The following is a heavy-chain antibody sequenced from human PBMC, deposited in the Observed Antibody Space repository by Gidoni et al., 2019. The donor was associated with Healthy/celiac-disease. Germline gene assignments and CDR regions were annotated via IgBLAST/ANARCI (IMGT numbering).Heavy chain of an antibody. V-gene: IGHV3-33*01. CDR1: GFTFSSYG. D-gene: IGHD3-22*01. CDR2: IWYDGSNK. J-gene: IGHJ3*02. Sequence: QVQLVESGGGVVQPGRSLRLSCAASGFTFSSYGLHWVRQAPGKGLEWVAVIWYDGSNKYYADSVKGRFTISRDNSKNTLYLQMNSLRAEDTAVYYCARESYDYDSSGYNDAFDIWGQGTMVTVSS. CDR3: ARESYDYDSSGYNDAFDI.